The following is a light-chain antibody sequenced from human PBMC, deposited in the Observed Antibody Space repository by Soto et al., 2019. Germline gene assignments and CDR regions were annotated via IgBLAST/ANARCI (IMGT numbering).Light chain of an antibody. CDR1: QSVSSSY. V-gene: IGKV3-20*01. Sequence: EIVLTQSPGTLSLSPGERATLSCRASQSVSSSYLAWYQQKPGQAPRLLIYGASSRATGIPDRFSGSGSGTDFTLTSRRLEPEDSAVYYCHQYGSSPITWGQGIKLEIK. CDR3: HQYGSSPIT. J-gene: IGKJ2*01. CDR2: GAS.